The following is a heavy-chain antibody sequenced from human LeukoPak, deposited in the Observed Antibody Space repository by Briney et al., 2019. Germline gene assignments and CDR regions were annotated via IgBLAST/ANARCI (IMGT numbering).Heavy chain of an antibody. J-gene: IGHJ4*02. Sequence: GGSLRLSCAASGFIFNNVWMNWVRQAPGKGLEWVSSVSGTSEYIYYADSVRGRFTISRDNAKNTVYLQMNSLRAEDTAVYYCARWYSSAWYSDYWGQGTLVTVSS. V-gene: IGHV3-21*06. D-gene: IGHD6-19*01. CDR1: GFIFNNVW. CDR3: ARWYSSAWYSDY. CDR2: VSGTSEYI.